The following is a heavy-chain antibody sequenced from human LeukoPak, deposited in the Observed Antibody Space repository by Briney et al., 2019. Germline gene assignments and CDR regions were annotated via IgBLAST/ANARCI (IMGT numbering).Heavy chain of an antibody. V-gene: IGHV3-30-3*01. CDR3: ARGRIDCSGGSCYYPVFDY. D-gene: IGHD2-15*01. J-gene: IGHJ4*02. CDR2: ISYDGSNK. CDR1: GFTFSSYA. Sequence: GGSLRLSCAASGFTFSSYAMHWVRQAPGKGLEWVAVISYDGSNKYYADSVKGRFTISRDNSKNTLYLQMNSLRDEDTAVYYCARGRIDCSGGSCYYPVFDYWGQGTLVTVSS.